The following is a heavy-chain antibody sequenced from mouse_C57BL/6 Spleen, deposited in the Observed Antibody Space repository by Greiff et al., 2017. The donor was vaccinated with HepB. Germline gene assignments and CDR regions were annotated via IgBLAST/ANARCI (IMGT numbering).Heavy chain of an antibody. D-gene: IGHD3-2*02. J-gene: IGHJ2*01. CDR3: ARAETAQAHFDD. Sequence: VQLQQSGAELARPGASVKMSCKASGYTFTSYTMHWVKQRPGQGLEWIGYINPSSGYTKYNQKFKDKDTLTADKSSSTAYMQLSSLTSEDSAVYYCARAETAQAHFDDWGQGTTLTVSS. V-gene: IGHV1-4*01. CDR1: GYTFTSYT. CDR2: INPSSGYT.